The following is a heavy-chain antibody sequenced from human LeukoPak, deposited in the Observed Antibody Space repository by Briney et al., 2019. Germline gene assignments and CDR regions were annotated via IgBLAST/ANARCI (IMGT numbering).Heavy chain of an antibody. V-gene: IGHV3-64*01. CDR3: ARVGQLVLGAFDI. CDR1: GFTFSSYA. CDR2: ISSNGGST. J-gene: IGHJ3*02. Sequence: GGSLRLSCAASGFTFSSYAMHWVRQAPGKGLEYVSAISSNGGSTYYANSVKGRFTISRDNSKNTLYLHMGSLRAEDMAVYYCARVGQLVLGAFDIWGQGTMVTVSS. D-gene: IGHD6-13*01.